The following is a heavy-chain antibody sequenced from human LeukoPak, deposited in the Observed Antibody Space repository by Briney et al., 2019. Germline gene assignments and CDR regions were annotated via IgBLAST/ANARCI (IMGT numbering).Heavy chain of an antibody. CDR3: VRERGEQYYFDY. CDR2: IIPIFGTA. V-gene: IGHV1-69*13. J-gene: IGHJ4*02. D-gene: IGHD6-19*01. CDR1: GGTFSSYA. Sequence: SVKVSCKASGGTFSSYAISWVRQAPGQGLEWMGGIIPIFGTANYAQKFQGRVTITADESTSTAYMELSSLRSEDTAVYYCVRERGEQYYFDYWGQGTLVTVSS.